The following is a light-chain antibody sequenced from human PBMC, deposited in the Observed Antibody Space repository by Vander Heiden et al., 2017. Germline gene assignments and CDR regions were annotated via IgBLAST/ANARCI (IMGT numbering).Light chain of an antibody. CDR3: GTRHSSLSSWV. CDR2: END. Sequence: QSVLTQPPSVSAAPGQQVTLSCSGSSSNVGDNYVSWYQQLPGTAPKLRIYENDKRPAGIPDRFSGSKSGTSATLGITGLQTGDEADYYCGTRHSSLSSWVFGGGTKLTVL. V-gene: IGLV1-51*02. CDR1: SSNVGDNY. J-gene: IGLJ3*02.